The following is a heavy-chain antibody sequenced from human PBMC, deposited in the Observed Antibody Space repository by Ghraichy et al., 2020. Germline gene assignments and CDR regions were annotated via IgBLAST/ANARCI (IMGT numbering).Heavy chain of an antibody. CDR2: ISGSGGST. CDR3: AKDGTAIFGVVIPPFDY. Sequence: GESLNISCAASGFTFSSYAMSWVRQAPGKGLEWVSAISGSGGSTYYADSVKSRFTISRDNSKNTQYLQMNSLRAEDTAVYYCAKDGTAIFGVVIPPFDYWGQGTLVTVSS. CDR1: GFTFSSYA. V-gene: IGHV3-23*01. D-gene: IGHD3-3*01. J-gene: IGHJ4*02.